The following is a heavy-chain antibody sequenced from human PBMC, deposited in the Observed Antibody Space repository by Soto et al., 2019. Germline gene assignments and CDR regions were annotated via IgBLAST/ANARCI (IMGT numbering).Heavy chain of an antibody. V-gene: IGHV5-51*01. CDR2: IYPGDSDT. CDR3: ARRQAAAVDRAFDI. CDR1: GYSVTSYW. D-gene: IGHD6-13*01. Sequence: PGESLKISCKGSGYSVTSYWIGWWRQMPWKGLEWMGIIYPGDSDTRYSPSFQGQVTISADKSISTAYLQGSSMKASDTAMYYCARRQAAAVDRAFDIWGQGTRVTVSS. J-gene: IGHJ3*02.